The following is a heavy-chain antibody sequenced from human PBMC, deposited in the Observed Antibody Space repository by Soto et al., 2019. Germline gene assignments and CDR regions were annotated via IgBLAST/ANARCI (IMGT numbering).Heavy chain of an antibody. D-gene: IGHD3-16*01. CDR2: IYWNDDK. CDR1: GFALSTNGVG. CDR3: AHTLSSADYVSWYFDL. Sequence: QITLKESGPTLVKPTQTLTLTCTFSGFALSTNGVGVGWIRQSPGKALEWVALIYWNDDKRYSPSLKSRLTINKDTSKNQVVLTMTKVDPVDTGTYYCAHTLSSADYVSWYFDLWGRGTLVTVSS. V-gene: IGHV2-5*01. J-gene: IGHJ2*01.